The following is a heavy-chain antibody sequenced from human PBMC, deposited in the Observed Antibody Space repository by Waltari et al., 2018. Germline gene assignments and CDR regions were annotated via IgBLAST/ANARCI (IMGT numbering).Heavy chain of an antibody. CDR3: ARDLTAVAGTPFFDY. CDR1: GYTFPGYY. CDR2: INPNSGGT. J-gene: IGHJ4*02. V-gene: IGHV1-2*02. Sequence: QVQLVQSGAEVKKPGASVKVSCKASGYTFPGYYMHWVRQAPGQGLEWMGWINPNSGGTNYAQKFQGRVTMTRDTSISTAYMELSRLRSDDTAVYYCARDLTAVAGTPFFDYWGQGTLVTVSS. D-gene: IGHD6-19*01.